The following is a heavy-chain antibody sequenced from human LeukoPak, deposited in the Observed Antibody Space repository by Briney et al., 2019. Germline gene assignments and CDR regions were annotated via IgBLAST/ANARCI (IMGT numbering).Heavy chain of an antibody. CDR3: TREGTDYYDSSGYYFDY. D-gene: IGHD3-22*01. Sequence: SGGSLRLSCAASGFTFSSYSMNWVRQAPGKGLEWVSSISSSSSYIYYADSVKGRFTISRDNAKHSLYLQMNRLRAEDTAVYYCTREGTDYYDSSGYYFDYWGQGTLVTVSS. CDR1: GFTFSSYS. V-gene: IGHV3-21*01. J-gene: IGHJ4*02. CDR2: ISSSSSYI.